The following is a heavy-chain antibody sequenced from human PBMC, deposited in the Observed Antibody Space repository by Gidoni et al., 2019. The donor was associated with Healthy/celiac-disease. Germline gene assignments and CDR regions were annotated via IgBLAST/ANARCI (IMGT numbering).Heavy chain of an antibody. D-gene: IGHD2-21*01. CDR1: GFSLSTSGMC. V-gene: IGHV2-70*01. J-gene: IGHJ4*02. Sequence: QVTLRESGPALVKPTQTLTLTCTFSGFSLSTSGMCVSWIRQPPGKALEWLALIDWDDDKYYSTSLKTRLTISKDTSKNQVVLTMTNMDPVDTATYYCARIIEAGGDGYNFDYWGQGTLVTVSS. CDR2: IDWDDDK. CDR3: ARIIEAGGDGYNFDY.